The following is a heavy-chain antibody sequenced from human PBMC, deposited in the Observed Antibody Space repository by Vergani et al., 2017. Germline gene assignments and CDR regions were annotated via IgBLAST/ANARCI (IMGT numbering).Heavy chain of an antibody. CDR3: ARGGGIVGAMLQV. Sequence: EVQLAEPGGGLVQPGGSLRLSCTASGFTFSSYSMNWVRPAPGKGLEWISYINPSSRTFSYADSVKGRLTISRDNAKNSLFLQMDSLRAEDTAVYYCARGGGIVGAMLQVWGPGTLVTVSS. D-gene: IGHD1-26*01. CDR2: INPSSRTF. V-gene: IGHV3-48*04. J-gene: IGHJ4*02. CDR1: GFTFSSYS.